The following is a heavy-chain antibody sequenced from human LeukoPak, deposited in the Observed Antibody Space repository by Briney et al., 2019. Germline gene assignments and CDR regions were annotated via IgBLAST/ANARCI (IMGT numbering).Heavy chain of an antibody. D-gene: IGHD6-19*01. V-gene: IGHV3-23*01. J-gene: IGHJ6*02. CDR2: ISGSGGST. CDR3: AKAGWYDYYYGMDV. Sequence: AGGSLRLSCAASGFTFSSYALSWVRQASGKGLEWVSAISGSGGSTYYADSVKGRFTISRDNSKNTLYLQMNSLRAEDTAVYYCAKAGWYDYYYGMDVWGQGTTVTVSS. CDR1: GFTFSSYA.